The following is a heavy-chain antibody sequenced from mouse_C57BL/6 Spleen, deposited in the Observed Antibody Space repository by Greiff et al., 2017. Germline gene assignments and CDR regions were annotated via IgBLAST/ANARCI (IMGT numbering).Heavy chain of an antibody. J-gene: IGHJ4*01. V-gene: IGHV1-55*01. Sequence: VQLQQPGAELVKPGASVKMSCKASGYTFTSYWITWVKQRPGQGLEWIGDIYPGSGSTNYNEKFKSKATLTVDTSSSTAYMQLSSLTSEDSAVYFCARPRDDGYYAMDYWGQGTSVTVSS. CDR1: GYTFTSYW. CDR3: ARPRDDGYYAMDY. CDR2: IYPGSGST. D-gene: IGHD2-3*01.